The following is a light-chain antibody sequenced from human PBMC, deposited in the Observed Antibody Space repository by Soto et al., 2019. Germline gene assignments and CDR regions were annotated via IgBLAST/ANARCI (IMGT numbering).Light chain of an antibody. CDR2: GAS. V-gene: IGKV3-15*01. CDR3: QQYNKCPPYT. Sequence: EIVMTQSPANLSVSPGERVTLSCRASQSVSSNLAWYQQKPGEGPRLLIYGASTRATGIPARFSGSGSGSAFTLLISSRQSADFAVYYYQQYNKCPPYTFGQGTKVEIK. J-gene: IGKJ2*01. CDR1: QSVSSN.